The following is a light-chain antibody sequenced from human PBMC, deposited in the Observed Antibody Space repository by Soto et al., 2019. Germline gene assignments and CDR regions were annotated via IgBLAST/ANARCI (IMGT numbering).Light chain of an antibody. CDR2: GAS. CDR1: QSIGLA. J-gene: IGKJ1*01. CDR3: QQYGSSRGT. V-gene: IGKV3-20*01. Sequence: EIVLTQSPATLSLSPGERATLSCRASQSIGLAIAWYQHKPGQAPRLLIYGASSRATGIPDRFSGSGSGTDFTLTISRLEPEDFAVYYCQQYGSSRGTFGQGTKVDIK.